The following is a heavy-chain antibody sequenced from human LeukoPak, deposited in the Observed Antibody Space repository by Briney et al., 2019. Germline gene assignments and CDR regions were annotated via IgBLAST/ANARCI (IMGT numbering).Heavy chain of an antibody. V-gene: IGHV3-74*01. J-gene: IGHJ4*02. Sequence: GQSLRLSCAASGFTFSRYWIHWVRQAPGKGLEWVSRINPDGSTTTYADSVKGRFTISRENAKNTVYLQMNSLRAEDTAVYYCANRPVGIAATGMGNYWGQGTLVTVSS. CDR2: INPDGSTT. D-gene: IGHD6-13*01. CDR1: GFTFSRYW. CDR3: ANRPVGIAATGMGNY.